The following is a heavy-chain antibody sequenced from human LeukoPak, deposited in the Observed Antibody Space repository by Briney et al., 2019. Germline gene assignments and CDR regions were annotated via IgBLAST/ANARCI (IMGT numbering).Heavy chain of an antibody. CDR1: GCTFSSYW. D-gene: IGHD3-10*01. CDR2: IKQDGSEK. J-gene: IGHJ4*02. CDR3: ARKNYYASGSLPFDH. V-gene: IGHV3-7*01. Sequence: GGSLRLSCAASGCTFSSYWMSWVRQAPGKGLQGVAGIKQDGSEKYYVDSVKGRFTISRDNPTNSLYLQMNRLRAEDTAVYYCARKNYYASGSLPFDHWGQGTLVTVSS.